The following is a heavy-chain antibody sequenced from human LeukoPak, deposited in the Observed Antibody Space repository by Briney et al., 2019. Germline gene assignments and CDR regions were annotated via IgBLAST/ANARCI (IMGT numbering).Heavy chain of an antibody. Sequence: ASVKVSCKASGGTFSSYAISWVRQATGQGLEWMGWMNPNSGNTGYAQKFQGRVTMTRNTSISTAYMELSSLRSEDTAVYYCAKEVSSGYDFAIDYFDYWGQGTLVTVYS. CDR1: GGTFSSYA. V-gene: IGHV1-8*02. D-gene: IGHD5-12*01. J-gene: IGHJ4*02. CDR2: MNPNSGNT. CDR3: AKEVSSGYDFAIDYFDY.